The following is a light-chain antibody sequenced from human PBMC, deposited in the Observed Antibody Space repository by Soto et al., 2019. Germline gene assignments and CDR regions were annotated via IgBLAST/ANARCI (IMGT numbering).Light chain of an antibody. J-gene: IGKJ5*01. CDR3: QQYDNSPIT. CDR2: DTS. CDR1: QSVNGGY. V-gene: IGKV3-20*01. Sequence: EIVLTQSPGTLSLSRGERATLSCRASQSVNGGYLAWYQQKPAQAPRLLIYDTSSRATGIPDRFSGSGSGTDFTLTISRLEPEDFAVYYCQQYDNSPITFGQGTRLDIK.